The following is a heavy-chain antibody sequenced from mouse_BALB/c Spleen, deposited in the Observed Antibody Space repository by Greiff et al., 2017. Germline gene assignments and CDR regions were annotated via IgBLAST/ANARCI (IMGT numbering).Heavy chain of an antibody. J-gene: IGHJ4*01. CDR1: GFTFSDYG. CDR3: ARDQGTRAMDY. D-gene: IGHD3-2*02. Sequence: EVKLVESGGGLVQPGGSRKLSCAASGFTFSDYGMAWVRQAPGKGPEWVAFISNLAYSIYYADTVTGRFTISRENAKNTLYLEMSSLRSEDTAMYYCARDQGTRAMDYWGQGTSVTVSS. CDR2: ISNLAYSI. V-gene: IGHV5-15*02.